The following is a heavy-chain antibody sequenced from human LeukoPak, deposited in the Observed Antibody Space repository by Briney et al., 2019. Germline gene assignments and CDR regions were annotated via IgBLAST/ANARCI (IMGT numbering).Heavy chain of an antibody. Sequence: GGSLRLSCAASGFTFSSYSMNWVRQAPGKGLEWVANIKQDGSEKYYVDSVKGRFTISRDNAKNSLYLQMNSLRAEDTAVYYCAGVVVAATDSDAFDIWGQGTMVTVSS. CDR1: GFTFSSYS. CDR2: IKQDGSEK. J-gene: IGHJ3*02. CDR3: AGVVVAATDSDAFDI. D-gene: IGHD2-15*01. V-gene: IGHV3-7*01.